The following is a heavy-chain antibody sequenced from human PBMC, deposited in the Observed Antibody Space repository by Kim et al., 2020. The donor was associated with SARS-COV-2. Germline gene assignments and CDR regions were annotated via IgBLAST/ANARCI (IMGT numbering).Heavy chain of an antibody. Sequence: ADTVSRRFTMSRGNDKNTLYLQMNSLRAEDTAVYYCARGPNYSPFDYWGQGTLVTVSS. J-gene: IGHJ4*02. CDR3: ARGPNYSPFDY. D-gene: IGHD4-4*01. V-gene: IGHV3-48*03.